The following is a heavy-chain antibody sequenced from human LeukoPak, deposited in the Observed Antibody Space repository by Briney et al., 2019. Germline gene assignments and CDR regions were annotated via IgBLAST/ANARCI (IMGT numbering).Heavy chain of an antibody. CDR3: ARVSCSGGSCYEFDY. D-gene: IGHD2-15*01. CDR1: GYTFTSYG. CDR2: INPNSGGT. V-gene: IGHV1-2*04. J-gene: IGHJ4*02. Sequence: SVKVSCKASGYTFTSYGISWVRQAPGQGLEWMGWINPNSGGTNYAQKFQGWVTMTRDTSISTAYMELSRLRSDDTAVYYCARVSCSGGSCYEFDYWGQGTLVTVSS.